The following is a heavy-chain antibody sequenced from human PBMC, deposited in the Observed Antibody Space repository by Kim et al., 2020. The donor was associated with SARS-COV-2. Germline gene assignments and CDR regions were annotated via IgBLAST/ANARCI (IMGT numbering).Heavy chain of an antibody. D-gene: IGHD6-13*01. CDR1: GFTFSSYA. CDR2: ISGSGGST. Sequence: GGSLRLSCAASGFTFSSYAMSWVRQAPGKGLEWVSAISGSGGSTYYADSVKGRFTISRDNSKNTLYLQMNSLRAEDTAVYYCAKDYGSSSWYPWSTFFDYWGQGTLVTVSS. CDR3: AKDYGSSSWYPWSTFFDY. J-gene: IGHJ4*02. V-gene: IGHV3-23*01.